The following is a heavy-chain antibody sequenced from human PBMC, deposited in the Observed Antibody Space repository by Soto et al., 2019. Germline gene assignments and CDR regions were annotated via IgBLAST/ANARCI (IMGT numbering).Heavy chain of an antibody. CDR3: AKAYTAMAHFFDS. D-gene: IGHD5-18*01. V-gene: IGHV3-23*01. Sequence: PGGSLRLSCAASGFTFSSYPMSWVRQAPGKGLEWVSGISGSGGSTYYADSVKGRFTISRDNSKNTLYLQMNSLRAEATAVYYCAKAYTAMAHFFDSWGQGTLVTVSS. CDR1: GFTFSSYP. J-gene: IGHJ4*02. CDR2: ISGSGGST.